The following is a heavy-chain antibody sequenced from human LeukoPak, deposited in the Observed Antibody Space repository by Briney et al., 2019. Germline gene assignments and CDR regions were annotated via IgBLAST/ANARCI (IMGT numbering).Heavy chain of an antibody. V-gene: IGHV4-34*01. Sequence: SETLSLTCAVYGGSFSGYYWSWIRQPPGKGLEWIGEINHSGSTNYNPSLKSRVTISVETSKKQFSLKLSSVTAADTAVYYCARGGFTGYCSGGSCLRYYYYGMDVWGQGTTVTVSS. J-gene: IGHJ6*02. CDR3: ARGGFTGYCSGGSCLRYYYYGMDV. D-gene: IGHD2-15*01. CDR2: INHSGST. CDR1: GGSFSGYY.